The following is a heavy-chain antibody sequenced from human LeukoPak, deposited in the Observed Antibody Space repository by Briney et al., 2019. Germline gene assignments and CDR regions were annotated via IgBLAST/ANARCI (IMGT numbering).Heavy chain of an antibody. CDR1: GGSISSYY. CDR3: ARHGTHSWYVREFDY. D-gene: IGHD6-13*01. V-gene: IGHV4-59*08. J-gene: IGHJ4*02. Sequence: PSETLSLTCTVSGGSISSYYWSWIRQPPGKGLEWIGYIYYSGSTNYNPSLKSRVTISVDTSKNQFSLKLCSVTAADTAVYYCARHGTHSWYVREFDYWGQGTLVTVSS. CDR2: IYYSGST.